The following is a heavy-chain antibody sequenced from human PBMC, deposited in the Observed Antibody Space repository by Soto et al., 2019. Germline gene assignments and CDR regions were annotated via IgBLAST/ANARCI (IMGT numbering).Heavy chain of an antibody. D-gene: IGHD2-2*01. Sequence: PSETLSLTCTVSGGSVSSGSYYWSWIRQPPGKGLEWIGYIYYSGSTNYNPSLKSRVTISVDTSKNQFSLKLSSVTAADTAVYYCASYPPFGYAQRRAFDYWGQGTLVTVSS. J-gene: IGHJ4*02. CDR2: IYYSGST. CDR1: GGSVSSGSYY. CDR3: ASYPPFGYAQRRAFDY. V-gene: IGHV4-61*01.